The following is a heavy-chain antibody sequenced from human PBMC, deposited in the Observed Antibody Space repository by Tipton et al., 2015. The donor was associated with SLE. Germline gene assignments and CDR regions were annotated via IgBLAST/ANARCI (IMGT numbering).Heavy chain of an antibody. CDR1: GFTFDDYT. J-gene: IGHJ5*02. V-gene: IGHV3-43*01. CDR2: ISWDGGST. CDR3: AKAMVQGGWFDP. D-gene: IGHD3-10*01. Sequence: GSLRLSCAASGFTFDDYTMHWVRQAPGKGLEWVSLISWDGGSTYYADSVKGRFTISRDNSKNSLYLQMNSLRTEDTALYYCAKAMVQGGWFDPWGQGTLVTVSS.